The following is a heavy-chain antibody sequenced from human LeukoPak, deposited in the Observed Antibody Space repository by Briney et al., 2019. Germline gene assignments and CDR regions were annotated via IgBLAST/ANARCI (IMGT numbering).Heavy chain of an antibody. V-gene: IGHV1-46*01. J-gene: IGHJ6*02. CDR3: ARNLFGVGENYYYYGMDV. CDR1: GYTFTGYY. CDR2: INPSGGST. Sequence: ASVKVSCKASGYTFTGYYMHWVRQAPGQGLEWMGWINPSGGSTSYAQKFQGRVTMTRDTSTSTVYMELSSLRSEDTAVYYCARNLFGVGENYYYYGMDVWGQGTTVTVSS. D-gene: IGHD3-3*01.